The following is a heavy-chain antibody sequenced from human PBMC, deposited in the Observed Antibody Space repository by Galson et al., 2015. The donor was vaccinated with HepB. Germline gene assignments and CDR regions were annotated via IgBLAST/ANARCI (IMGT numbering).Heavy chain of an antibody. CDR2: ISSSSSTI. J-gene: IGHJ6*02. CDR3: ARDLKYYYGSGSYYKGFYYYYGMDV. CDR1: GFTFSSYS. D-gene: IGHD3-10*01. Sequence: SLRLSCAASGFTFSSYSMNWVRQAPGKGLEWVSYISSSSSTIYYADSVKGRFTISRDNAKNSLYLQMNSLRAEDTAVYYCARDLKYYYGSGSYYKGFYYYYGMDVWGQGTTVTVSS. V-gene: IGHV3-48*01.